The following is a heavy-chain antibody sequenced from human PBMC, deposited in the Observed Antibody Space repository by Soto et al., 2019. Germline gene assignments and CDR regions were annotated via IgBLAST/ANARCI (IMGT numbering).Heavy chain of an antibody. CDR1: GYTFSDYG. V-gene: IGHV1-18*01. J-gene: IGHJ4*02. CDR2: ISAKNGNT. CDR3: AIAPAETPPDS. Sequence: QVQLVQSGADVKKPGASVKVSCKSSGYTFSDYGISWVRQAPGQGLEWMGWISAKNGNTNFAQKFRGRVTMTTDTSTSTVYMELRSLKPDYTAVYYCAIAPAETPPDSWGQGTLVTVSS.